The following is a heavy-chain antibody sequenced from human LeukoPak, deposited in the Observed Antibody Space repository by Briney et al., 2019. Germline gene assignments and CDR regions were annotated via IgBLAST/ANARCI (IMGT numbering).Heavy chain of an antibody. CDR3: ARRLWFGEFSYGY. J-gene: IGHJ4*02. V-gene: IGHV3-21*01. Sequence: GGSLRLSCAASGFTFSSYSMNWVRQAPGEGLEWVSSISSSSSYIYYADSVKGRFTISRDNAKNSLYLQMNSLRAEDTAVYYCARRLWFGEFSYGYWGQGTLVTVSS. D-gene: IGHD3-10*01. CDR2: ISSSSSYI. CDR1: GFTFSSYS.